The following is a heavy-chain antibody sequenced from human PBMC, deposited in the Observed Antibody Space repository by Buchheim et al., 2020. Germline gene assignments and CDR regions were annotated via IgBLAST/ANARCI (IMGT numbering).Heavy chain of an antibody. D-gene: IGHD6-6*01. Sequence: EVQLLESGGGLVQPGGSLRLSCAASGFTFSSYAMSWVRQAPGKGLEWVSAISGSGGSTYYADSVKGRFTISRDNSTNTRYLQMNSLRAEDTAVYYCANGRRGSSSSIGGVFDYWGQGTL. CDR2: ISGSGGST. V-gene: IGHV3-23*01. J-gene: IGHJ4*02. CDR1: GFTFSSYA. CDR3: ANGRRGSSSSIGGVFDY.